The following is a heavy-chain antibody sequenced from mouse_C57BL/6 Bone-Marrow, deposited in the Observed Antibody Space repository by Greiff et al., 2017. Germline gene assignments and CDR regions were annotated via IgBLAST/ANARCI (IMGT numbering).Heavy chain of an antibody. Sequence: EVQLQQSVAELVRPGASVKLSCTASVLNIKNTYMTWVKQRPEQRLEWIGRIDPANGNTKYDPKFQGKATTTADTTSTTAYLQLSSLTSEDTAIYDCARVGLPSPYYFDYWGQGTTLTVSS. CDR1: VLNIKNTY. CDR2: IDPANGNT. CDR3: ARVGLPSPYYFDY. J-gene: IGHJ2*01. D-gene: IGHD3-3*01. V-gene: IGHV14-3*01.